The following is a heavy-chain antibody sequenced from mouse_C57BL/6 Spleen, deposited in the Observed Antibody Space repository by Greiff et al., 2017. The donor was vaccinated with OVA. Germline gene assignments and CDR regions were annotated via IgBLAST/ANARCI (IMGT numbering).Heavy chain of an antibody. Sequence: QVQLQQPGAELVMPGASVKLSCKASGYTFTSYWMHWVKQRPGQGLEWIGEIDPSDSYTNYNQKFKGKSTVTVDKSSSTAYMQLSSLTSEDSAVYYCARGLRSYAMDYWGQGTSVTVSS. CDR3: ARGLRSYAMDY. CDR2: IDPSDSYT. J-gene: IGHJ4*01. D-gene: IGHD1-1*01. CDR1: GYTFTSYW. V-gene: IGHV1-69*01.